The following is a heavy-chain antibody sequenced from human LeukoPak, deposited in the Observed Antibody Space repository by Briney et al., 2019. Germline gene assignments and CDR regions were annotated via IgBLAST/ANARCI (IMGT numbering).Heavy chain of an antibody. J-gene: IGHJ6*02. Sequence: ASVKVSCKASGYTFTSYDINWVRQATGQGLEWMGWMNPNSGNTGYAQKFQGRVTMTRDTSISTAYMELSRLRSDDTAVYYCASDLADIVVVPAAGEDYYYYGMDVWGQGTTVTVSS. CDR1: GYTFTSYD. CDR3: ASDLADIVVVPAAGEDYYYYGMDV. V-gene: IGHV1-8*01. CDR2: MNPNSGNT. D-gene: IGHD2-2*01.